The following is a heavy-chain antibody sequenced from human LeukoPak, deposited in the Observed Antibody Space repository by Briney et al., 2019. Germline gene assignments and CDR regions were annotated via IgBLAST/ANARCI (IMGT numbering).Heavy chain of an antibody. Sequence: SETLSLTCAVYGGSFSGYYWSWIRQPPGKGLEWIGEINHSGSTNYNPSPKSRVTISVDTSKNQFSLKLSSVTAADTAVYYCARHDHYYYMDVWGKGTTVTISS. J-gene: IGHJ6*03. V-gene: IGHV4-34*01. CDR2: INHSGST. CDR3: ARHDHYYYMDV. CDR1: GGSFSGYY.